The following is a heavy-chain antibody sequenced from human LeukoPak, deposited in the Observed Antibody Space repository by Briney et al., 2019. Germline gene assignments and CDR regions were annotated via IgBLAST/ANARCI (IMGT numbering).Heavy chain of an antibody. CDR1: GFTFSDYY. D-gene: IGHD6-13*01. CDR2: ISSSGSTI. CDR3: ARDGGAAAPRAFDI. J-gene: IGHJ3*02. Sequence: GGSLRLSCAASGFTFSDYYMSWIRQAPGKGLEWVSYISSSGSTIYYADTVKGRFTISRDNAKNSLYLQMNSLRAEDTAVYYCARDGGAAAPRAFDIWGQGTMVTVSS. V-gene: IGHV3-11*01.